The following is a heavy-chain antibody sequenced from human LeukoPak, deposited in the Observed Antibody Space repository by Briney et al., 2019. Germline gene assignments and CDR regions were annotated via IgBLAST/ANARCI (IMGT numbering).Heavy chain of an antibody. V-gene: IGHV1-2*02. CDR1: GYTFTGYY. J-gene: IGHJ4*02. CDR3: ARESGHYYDSRRFDY. D-gene: IGHD3-22*01. CDR2: INPNSGGT. Sequence: ASVKVSCTASGYTFTGYYMHWVRQAPGQGLEWMGWINPNSGGTNYAQKFQGRVTMTRDTSISTAYMELSRLRSDDTAVYYCARESGHYYDSRRFDYWGQGTLVTVSS.